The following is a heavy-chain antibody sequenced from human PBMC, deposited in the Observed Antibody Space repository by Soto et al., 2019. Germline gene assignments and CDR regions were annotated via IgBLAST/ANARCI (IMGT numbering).Heavy chain of an antibody. V-gene: IGHV3-21*06. CDR1: GFTFTRYS. CDR2: ISSTTNYI. Sequence: SLRLSCAASGFTFTRYSMNWVRQAPGKGLEWVSSISSTTNYIYYGDSMKGRFTISRDNAKNSLYLQMNSLRAEDTAVYYCARESEDLTSNFDYWGQGTLVTVSS. J-gene: IGHJ4*02. CDR3: ARESEDLTSNFDY.